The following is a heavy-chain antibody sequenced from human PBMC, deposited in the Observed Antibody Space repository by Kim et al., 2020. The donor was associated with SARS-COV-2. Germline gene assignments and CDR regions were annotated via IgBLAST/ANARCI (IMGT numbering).Heavy chain of an antibody. J-gene: IGHJ4*02. D-gene: IGHD6-6*01. V-gene: IGHV3-11*04. CDR3: AKLSSTTSVPI. Sequence: NYADSVKGRFTISRDNGKNSLFLQMNSLRAEDTAVYYCAKLSSTTSVPIWGQGTLITVSS.